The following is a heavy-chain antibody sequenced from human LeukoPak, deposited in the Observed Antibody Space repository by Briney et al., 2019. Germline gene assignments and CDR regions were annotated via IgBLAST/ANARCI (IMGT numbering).Heavy chain of an antibody. J-gene: IGHJ6*03. CDR3: AKDGSWGDYYFYFYMDV. Sequence: GGALRLSCEASGSGFTFGNVALSWVRQAPGKGLEWVSGIRGSGYYTYYADSVKGRFTISRDNSKNTLYIQMNSLRAEDTAVYYCAKDGSWGDYYFYFYMDVWGTGTTVTVSS. CDR2: IRGSGYYT. CDR1: GSGFTFGNVA. D-gene: IGHD3-16*01. V-gene: IGHV3-23*01.